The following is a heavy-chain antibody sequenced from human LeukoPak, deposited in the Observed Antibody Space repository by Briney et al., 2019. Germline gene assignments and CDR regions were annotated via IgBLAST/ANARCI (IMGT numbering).Heavy chain of an antibody. CDR2: ISYDGSNK. J-gene: IGHJ3*02. Sequence: PGGSLRLSCAASGFTFSSYAMHWVRQAPGKGPEWVAVISYDGSNKYYADSVKGRFTISRDNSKNTLYLQMNSLRAEDTAVYYCARDPTMARGVNDAFDIWGRGTMVTVSS. CDR1: GFTFSSYA. D-gene: IGHD3-10*01. CDR3: ARDPTMARGVNDAFDI. V-gene: IGHV3-30*04.